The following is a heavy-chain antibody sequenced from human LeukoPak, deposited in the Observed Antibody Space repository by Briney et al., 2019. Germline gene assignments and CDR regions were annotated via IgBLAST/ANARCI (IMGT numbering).Heavy chain of an antibody. J-gene: IGHJ4*02. Sequence: SETLSLTCTVSGGSIASNYWSWIRQPPGKGLEWIGEINHSGSTNYNPSLKSRVTISVDTSKNQFSLKLSSVTAADTAVYYCARVFCSGGSCWQYWGQGTLVTVSS. CDR1: GGSIASNY. CDR3: ARVFCSGGSCWQY. CDR2: INHSGST. D-gene: IGHD2-15*01. V-gene: IGHV4-34*01.